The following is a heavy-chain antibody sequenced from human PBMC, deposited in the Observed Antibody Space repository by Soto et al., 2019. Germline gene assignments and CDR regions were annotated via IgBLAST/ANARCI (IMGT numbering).Heavy chain of an antibody. V-gene: IGHV4-31*03. CDR3: ARDQVRFGEFNYYYGMDV. J-gene: IGHJ6*02. CDR1: GGSISSGGYY. CDR2: IYYSGST. Sequence: PSETLSLTCTVSGGSISSGGYYWSWIRQHPGKGLEWIGYIYYSGSTYYNPSLKSRVTISVDTSKNQFSLKLSSVTAADTAVYYCARDQVRFGEFNYYYGMDVWGQGTTVTVSS. D-gene: IGHD3-10*01.